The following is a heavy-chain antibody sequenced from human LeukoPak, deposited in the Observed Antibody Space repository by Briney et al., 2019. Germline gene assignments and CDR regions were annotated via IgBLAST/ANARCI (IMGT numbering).Heavy chain of an antibody. Sequence: PGGSLRLSCAGSGFTFSNYWMSWIRQHPGKGLEWIGYIYYSGSINYNPSLKSRVTISVDTSKNQFFLKLSSVTAADTAVYHCARHTSSGWYAFDYWGQGTLVTVSS. CDR3: ARHTSSGWYAFDY. CDR2: IYYSGSI. D-gene: IGHD6-19*01. CDR1: GFTFSNYW. J-gene: IGHJ4*02. V-gene: IGHV4-59*08.